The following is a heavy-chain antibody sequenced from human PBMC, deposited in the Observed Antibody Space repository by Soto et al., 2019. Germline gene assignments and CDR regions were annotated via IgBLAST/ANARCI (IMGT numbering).Heavy chain of an antibody. CDR1: GGTFSSYT. CDR2: IIPILGIA. D-gene: IGHD2-15*01. V-gene: IGHV1-69*08. Sequence: QVQLVQSGAEVKKPGSSVKVSCKASGGTFSSYTISWVRQAPGQGLEWMGRIIPILGIANYAQKFQGRVTITADKSTSTAYMELRSLRSEYTAAYYCARETVVAATWGQGTMVTLSS. CDR3: ARETVVAAT. J-gene: IGHJ3*01.